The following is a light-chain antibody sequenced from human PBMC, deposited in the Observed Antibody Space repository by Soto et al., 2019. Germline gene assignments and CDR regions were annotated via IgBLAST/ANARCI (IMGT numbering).Light chain of an antibody. Sequence: QSVLTQPASVSGSPGQSITISCTGTSSDVGTYNLVSWYQQHPGKAPKLMIYEGTKRPSGVSNRFSGSKSGNTASLTISGLQAVDEADYYCCSYAGSSTHVVFGGGTKLTVL. CDR1: SSDVGTYNL. J-gene: IGLJ2*01. CDR3: CSYAGSSTHVV. V-gene: IGLV2-23*01. CDR2: EGT.